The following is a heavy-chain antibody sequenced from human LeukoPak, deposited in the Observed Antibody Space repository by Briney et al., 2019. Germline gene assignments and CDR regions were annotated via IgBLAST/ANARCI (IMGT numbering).Heavy chain of an antibody. CDR2: IKQDGSKK. D-gene: IGHD6-19*01. J-gene: IGHJ4*02. V-gene: IGHV3-7*01. CDR1: GFPFSSYW. CDR3: ARDLGSGWYGDFDY. Sequence: GGSLRLSCVASGFPFSSYWMTWVRQAPGKGLEWVANIKQDGSKKSYVDSVKGRFTISRDNTKNSLYLQMNSLRDEDTAVYYCARDLGSGWYGDFDYWGQGTLVTVSS.